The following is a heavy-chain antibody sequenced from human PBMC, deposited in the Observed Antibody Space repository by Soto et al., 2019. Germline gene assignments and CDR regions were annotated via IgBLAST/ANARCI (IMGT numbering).Heavy chain of an antibody. V-gene: IGHV1-69*13. J-gene: IGHJ4*02. CDR1: GGTFSSYA. CDR2: IIPIFGTA. D-gene: IGHD3-10*01. CDR3: ARDPNYGSGSYSPNSTRGDPYFDY. Sequence: GASVKVSCKASGGTFSSYAISWVRQAPGQGLEWMGGIIPIFGTANYAQKFQGRVTITADESTSTAYMELSSLRSEDTAVYYCARDPNYGSGSYSPNSTRGDPYFDYWGQGTLVTVSS.